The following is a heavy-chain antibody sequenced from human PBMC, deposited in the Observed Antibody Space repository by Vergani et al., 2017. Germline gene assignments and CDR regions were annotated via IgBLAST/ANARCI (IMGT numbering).Heavy chain of an antibody. CDR1: VFTVSSNY. J-gene: IGHJ6*03. Sequence: EVQLVESGGGLVQPGGSLRLSCAASVFTVSSNYMSWVRQAPGKGLEWVSIIYSGGSTYYADSVKGRFTISRDNAKNTLYLQMDSLRAEDTAVYYCARDGWELLDYFYYMDVWGKGTTVTVSS. D-gene: IGHD1-26*01. V-gene: IGHV3-66*01. CDR2: IYSGGST. CDR3: ARDGWELLDYFYYMDV.